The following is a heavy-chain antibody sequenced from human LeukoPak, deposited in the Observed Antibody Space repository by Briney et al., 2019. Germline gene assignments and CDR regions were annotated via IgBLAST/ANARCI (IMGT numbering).Heavy chain of an antibody. J-gene: IGHJ3*02. CDR3: ARVVVAIGGGYAFDI. CDR2: ISAYNGNT. V-gene: IGHV1-18*01. Sequence: GASVKVSCKASGYTFTSYGISWVRQAPGQGLEWMGWISAYNGNTNYAQKLQGRVTMTTDTSTSTAYMELRSLRSDDTAVYYCARVVVAIGGGYAFDIWGQGTMVTVSS. D-gene: IGHD3-22*01. CDR1: GYTFTSYG.